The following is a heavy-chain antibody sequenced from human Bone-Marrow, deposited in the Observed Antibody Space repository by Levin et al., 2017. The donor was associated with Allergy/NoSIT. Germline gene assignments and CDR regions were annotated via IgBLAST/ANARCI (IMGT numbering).Heavy chain of an antibody. CDR3: AGGFSEYDSA. CDR2: VFYNGRP. V-gene: IGHV4-39*07. D-gene: IGHD5-12*01. CDR1: GGSVDTASFY. Sequence: TSETLSLTCTISGGSVDTASFYWGWIRQPPGTGLEWIGSVFYNGRPYYRSSLKTRVTISMDTSKNHFSLRLTSVTAADTALYYCAGGFSEYDSAWGQGALVTVSS. J-gene: IGHJ4*02.